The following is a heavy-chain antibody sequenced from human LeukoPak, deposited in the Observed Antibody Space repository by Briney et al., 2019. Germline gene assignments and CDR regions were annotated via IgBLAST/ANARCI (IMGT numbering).Heavy chain of an antibody. CDR1: GGTFSSYA. Sequence: SVKVSCKASGGTFSSYAISWVRQAPGQGLEWMGGIIPIFGTANYAQKFQGRVTITADESTSTAYMELSSLRSEDTAVYYCARGPIFGMVPLNLYFDYWGQGTLVTVSS. CDR2: IIPIFGTA. CDR3: ARGPIFGMVPLNLYFDY. D-gene: IGHD3-3*01. J-gene: IGHJ4*02. V-gene: IGHV1-69*13.